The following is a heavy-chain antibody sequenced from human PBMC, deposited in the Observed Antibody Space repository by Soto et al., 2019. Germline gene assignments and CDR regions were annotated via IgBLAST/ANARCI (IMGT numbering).Heavy chain of an antibody. CDR2: IIPILSIV. Sequence: QVQLVQSGAEVKKPGSSVKVSCKASGGTFSSYTITWVRQAPGQGLEWMGRIIPILSIVNVAQKFQGRVSITADKSTSTAYMGLSSLTSEDTAVYYCGITLPNVDFWGQGTLVTVSS. CDR3: GITLPNVDF. CDR1: GGTFSSYT. J-gene: IGHJ4*02. D-gene: IGHD1-20*01. V-gene: IGHV1-69*02.